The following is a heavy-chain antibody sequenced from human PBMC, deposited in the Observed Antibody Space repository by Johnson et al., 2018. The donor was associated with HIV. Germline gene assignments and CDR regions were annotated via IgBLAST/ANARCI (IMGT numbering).Heavy chain of an antibody. CDR2: IKTDGSDT. CDR3: AREGEGYSSSWYDAFDI. J-gene: IGHJ3*02. CDR1: GFIFSNYW. D-gene: IGHD6-13*01. Sequence: VQLVESGGDSVQPGGSLRLSCAASGFIFSNYWMHWVRQAPGKGLIWVACIKTDGSDTNYADSVRGRFTISRDNSKNTLYLQMNSLRAEDTAVYYCAREGEGYSSSWYDAFDIWGQGTMVTVSS. V-gene: IGHV3-74*01.